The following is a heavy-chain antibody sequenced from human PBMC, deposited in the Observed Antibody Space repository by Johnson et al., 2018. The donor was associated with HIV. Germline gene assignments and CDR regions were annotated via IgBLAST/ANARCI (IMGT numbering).Heavy chain of an antibody. CDR3: ARGRGWWLQLGGAFDI. CDR1: GFTFSDYY. CDR2: IYSGDNT. Sequence: VQLVESGGGLVKPGGSLRLSCAASGFTFSDYYMSWIRQAPGKGLEWVSVIYSGDNTYYADSVKGRFTISRDNSKNTLYLQMNSLRAEDTAIYYCARGRGWWLQLGGAFDIWGQGTMVTVSS. V-gene: IGHV3-66*01. J-gene: IGHJ3*02. D-gene: IGHD5-24*01.